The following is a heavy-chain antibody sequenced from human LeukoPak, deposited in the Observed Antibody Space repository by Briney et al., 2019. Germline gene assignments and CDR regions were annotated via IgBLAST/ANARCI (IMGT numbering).Heavy chain of an antibody. J-gene: IGHJ5*02. V-gene: IGHV3-15*01. D-gene: IGHD3-22*01. CDR1: GFTLSNAW. CDR2: IKSKTGGGTT. CDR3: TTLVIVARDRFDP. Sequence: GGSLRLSCAASGFTLSNAWMSWVRQAPGKGLEWVGRIKSKTGGGTTDYAAPVKGRFTISRDDSKNTLYLQMNSLKTEDTAVYYCTTLVIVARDRFDPWGQGTLVTVSS.